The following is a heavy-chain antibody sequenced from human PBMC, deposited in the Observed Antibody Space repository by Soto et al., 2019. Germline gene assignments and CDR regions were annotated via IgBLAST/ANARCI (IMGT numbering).Heavy chain of an antibody. J-gene: IGHJ5*02. Sequence: EVQLLESGGGLVQPGRSLRLSCAASGFTFDDYAMHWVRQAPGKGLEWVSVISWDSGTIAYADSVKGRFTISRDNAKNSLYLRMNSLRAEDTAFYYCAKDIGPLYNWFVRWGQGILVTVSS. CDR2: ISWDSGTI. D-gene: IGHD3-16*01. V-gene: IGHV3-9*01. CDR1: GFTFDDYA. CDR3: AKDIGPLYNWFVR.